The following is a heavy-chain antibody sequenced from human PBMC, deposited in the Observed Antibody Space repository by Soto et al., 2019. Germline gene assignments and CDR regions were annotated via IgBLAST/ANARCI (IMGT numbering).Heavy chain of an antibody. CDR3: ARGGEIGYYYYGMDV. J-gene: IGHJ6*02. CDR2: IYYSGST. D-gene: IGHD3-16*01. CDR1: GGSISSYY. Sequence: SETLSLTCTVSGGSISSYYWSWIRQPPGKGLEWIGYIYYSGSTNYNPSLKSRVTISVDTSKNQFSLKLSSVTAADTAVYYCARGGEIGYYYYGMDVWGQGTTVTVSS. V-gene: IGHV4-59*01.